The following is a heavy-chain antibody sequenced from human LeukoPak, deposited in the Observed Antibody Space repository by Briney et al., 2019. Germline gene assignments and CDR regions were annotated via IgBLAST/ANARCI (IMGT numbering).Heavy chain of an antibody. Sequence: AGGSLRLSCAASGFTFDDYAMHWVRHAPGKGLEWDSGISWNSGSIGYADSVKGRFTISRDNAKNSLYLQMNSLRAEDTALYYCAKDRGWDTAMVNFDYWGQGTLVTVSS. V-gene: IGHV3-9*01. J-gene: IGHJ4*02. CDR2: ISWNSGSI. CDR1: GFTFDDYA. CDR3: AKDRGWDTAMVNFDY. D-gene: IGHD5-18*01.